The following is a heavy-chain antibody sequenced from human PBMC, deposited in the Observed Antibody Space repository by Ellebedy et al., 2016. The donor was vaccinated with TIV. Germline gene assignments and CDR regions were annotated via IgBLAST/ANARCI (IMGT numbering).Heavy chain of an antibody. Sequence: GESLKISCMASGYTFTNFWINWVRQMPGKGLEWMGRINPSDTYAYYSPSFQGHVTMSVDNSLNIAYLHWSSLKASDTAIYYCAWVYYGSTTDHWGQGARVTVSS. CDR1: GYTFTNFW. D-gene: IGHD3-16*01. J-gene: IGHJ4*02. CDR3: AWVYYGSTTDH. CDR2: INPSDTYA. V-gene: IGHV5-10-1*01.